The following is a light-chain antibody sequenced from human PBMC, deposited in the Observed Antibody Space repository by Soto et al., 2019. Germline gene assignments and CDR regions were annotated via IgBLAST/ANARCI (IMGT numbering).Light chain of an antibody. CDR3: CSYADSSTLV. V-gene: IGLV2-23*01. CDR1: SSDVGSYNL. J-gene: IGLJ2*01. Sequence: QSALTQPASVSGSPGQSITISCTGTSSDVGSYNLVSWYQQHPGKAPKLMIYEGSKRPSGVSNRFSGSKSGNTASLTISGLQADDEADYYCCSYADSSTLVFGGGTKLTVL. CDR2: EGS.